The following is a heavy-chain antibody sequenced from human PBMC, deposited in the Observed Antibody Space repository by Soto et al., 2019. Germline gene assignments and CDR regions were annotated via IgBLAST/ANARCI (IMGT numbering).Heavy chain of an antibody. J-gene: IGHJ6*02. V-gene: IGHV3-33*01. D-gene: IGHD4-17*01. Sequence: PGGSLRLSCAASGFTFSSYGMHWVRQAPGKGLEWVAVIWYDGSNKYYADSVKGRFTISRDNSKNTLYLQMNSLRAEDTAVYYCARDPANGDPKKGRLVKIKGENYYYGMDVWGQGTTVTVSS. CDR1: GFTFSSYG. CDR3: ARDPANGDPKKGRLVKIKGENYYYGMDV. CDR2: IWYDGSNK.